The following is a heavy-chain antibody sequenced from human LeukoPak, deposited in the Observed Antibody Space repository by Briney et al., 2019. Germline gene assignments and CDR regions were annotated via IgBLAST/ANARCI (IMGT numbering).Heavy chain of an antibody. Sequence: ASVKVSCKASGYTFTGYYMHWVRQAPGQGLEWMGWINPNSGGTNYAQKFQGRVTMTGDTSISTAYMELSRLRSDDTAVYYCAREVPSPPYYYYGMDVWGQGTTVTVSS. V-gene: IGHV1-2*02. CDR2: INPNSGGT. CDR1: GYTFTGYY. J-gene: IGHJ6*02. CDR3: AREVPSPPYYYYGMDV.